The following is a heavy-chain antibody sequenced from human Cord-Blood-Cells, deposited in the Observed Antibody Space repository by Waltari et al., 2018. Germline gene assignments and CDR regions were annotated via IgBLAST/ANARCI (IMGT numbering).Heavy chain of an antibody. Sequence: QVQLQESGPGLVKPSETLSLTCTVSGCSISSYYWSWIRQPAGKGPEWIGRIYTSWSTNYNPSLKSRVTMSVDTSKNQFSLKLSSVTAADTAVYYCARDRRYYDSSGYYYYYGMDVWGQGTTVTVSS. D-gene: IGHD3-22*01. CDR3: ARDRRYYDSSGYYYYYGMDV. J-gene: IGHJ6*02. CDR2: IYTSWST. V-gene: IGHV4-4*07. CDR1: GCSISSYY.